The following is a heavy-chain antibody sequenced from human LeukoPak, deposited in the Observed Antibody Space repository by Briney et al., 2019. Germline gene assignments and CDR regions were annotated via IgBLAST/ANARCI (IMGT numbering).Heavy chain of an antibody. D-gene: IGHD6-19*01. CDR2: INPSGGST. Sequence: ASVKVSCKASGYTFTSYYMQWVRQAPGQGLEWMGIINPSGGSTSYAQKFQGRVTITRNTSISTAYMELSSLRSEDTAVYYCAVEGYSSGWYVDYYYMDVWGKGTTVTVSS. CDR3: AVEGYSSGWYVDYYYMDV. J-gene: IGHJ6*03. CDR1: GYTFTSYY. V-gene: IGHV1-46*01.